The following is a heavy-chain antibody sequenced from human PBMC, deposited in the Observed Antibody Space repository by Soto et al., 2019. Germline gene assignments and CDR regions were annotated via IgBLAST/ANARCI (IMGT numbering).Heavy chain of an antibody. V-gene: IGHV1-69*10. CDR2: FNPKVGER. Sequence: GASVKVSCKASGGTFNRYVFNWVRQAPGQGLEWMGGFNPKVGERNYGKKFQGRVTMTEDTSTNTAYMDLSSLKSDDTAVYYCARGTRRSDYFDYWGQGTLVTVSS. J-gene: IGHJ4*02. CDR1: GGTFNRYV. CDR3: ARGTRRSDYFDY.